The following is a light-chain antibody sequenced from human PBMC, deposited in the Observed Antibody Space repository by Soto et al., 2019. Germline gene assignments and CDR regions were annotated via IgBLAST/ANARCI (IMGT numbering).Light chain of an antibody. CDR3: QSYDSSLSGSV. Sequence: QSVLTQPPSASGTPGQRVSITCSGSSSNIGSNIVNWYQQLPGRAPKLLIYRTNQRPSGVPDRFSASKSGTSASLAISGLQSEDEADYYCQSYDSSLSGSVFGGGTKLTVL. CDR2: RTN. CDR1: SSNIGSNI. V-gene: IGLV1-44*01. J-gene: IGLJ2*01.